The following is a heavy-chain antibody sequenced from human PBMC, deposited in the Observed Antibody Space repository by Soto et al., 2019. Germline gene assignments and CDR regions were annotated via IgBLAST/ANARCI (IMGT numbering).Heavy chain of an antibody. CDR3: ARGGDGYIG. V-gene: IGHV3-21*01. D-gene: IGHD5-12*01. CDR1: GFTFSSYS. CDR2: ITSSSHT. Sequence: EVQLVESGGGLVKAGGSLRLSCAASGFTFSSYSMKWVRQAPGKGLEWVSSITSSSHTYYADSVKGRFTISRDNAKNSLYLQMNSLRAEDTAVYYCARGGDGYIGRGQGILVTVSS. J-gene: IGHJ4*02.